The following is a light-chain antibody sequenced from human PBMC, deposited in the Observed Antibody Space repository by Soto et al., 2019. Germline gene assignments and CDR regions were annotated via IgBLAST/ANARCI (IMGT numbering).Light chain of an antibody. CDR3: QHSSQYPST. V-gene: IGKV1-39*01. Sequence: DIQMTQSPSSLSASVGDRVTITCRASQSVTIYLNWYQKKPGKAPNVLIYGASRLPSGVPSRFSGRGSGTDFTLTISSLQAEDAATYYCQHSSQYPSTFGQGTNLESK. CDR1: QSVTIY. CDR2: GAS. J-gene: IGKJ2*01.